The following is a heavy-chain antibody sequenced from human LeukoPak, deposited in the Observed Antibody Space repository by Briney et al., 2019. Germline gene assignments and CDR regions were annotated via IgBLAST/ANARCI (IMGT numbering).Heavy chain of an antibody. D-gene: IGHD2-21*02. J-gene: IGHJ5*01. CDR3: ARGPPGSDPYNWFDS. Sequence: ASVKVSCKASGYTFTKYGISWVRQAPGQGLEWMGWISGKNGNTNYAQNLQGRATMTTDTSTSTAYMELRRLRSDDTAMYYCARGPPGSDPYNWFDSWGQGTLVTLYS. V-gene: IGHV1-18*01. CDR2: ISGKNGNT. CDR1: GYTFTKYG.